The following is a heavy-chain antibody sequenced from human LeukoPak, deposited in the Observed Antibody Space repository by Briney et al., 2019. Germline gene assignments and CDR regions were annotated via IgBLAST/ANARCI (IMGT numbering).Heavy chain of an antibody. Sequence: ASVKVSRKTSGYTFSTYDINWLRQAAGQGLEWMGWMNPNSANTGFAKKFQGRAAITRDTSTATAYFDLNGLTSEDTAVYYCAKAIRYQLLTDYWGQGTMVTLSS. V-gene: IGHV1-8*02. J-gene: IGHJ4*02. D-gene: IGHD2-2*01. CDR3: AKAIRYQLLTDY. CDR2: MNPNSANT. CDR1: GYTFSTYD.